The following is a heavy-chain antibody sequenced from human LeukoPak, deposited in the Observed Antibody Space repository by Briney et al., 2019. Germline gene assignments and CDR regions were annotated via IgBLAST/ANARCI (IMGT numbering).Heavy chain of an antibody. CDR1: GFTFSSYG. D-gene: IGHD1-26*01. V-gene: IGHV3-33*01. J-gene: IGHJ4*02. CDR2: VWYDGSNK. Sequence: GGSLRLSCAASGFTFSSYGMHWVRQAPGKGLEWVAVVWYDGSNKYYADSVKGRFTISRDNSKNTLYLQMNSLRAEDTAVYYCAGNSGSYWVSDYWGQGTLVTVSS. CDR3: AGNSGSYWVSDY.